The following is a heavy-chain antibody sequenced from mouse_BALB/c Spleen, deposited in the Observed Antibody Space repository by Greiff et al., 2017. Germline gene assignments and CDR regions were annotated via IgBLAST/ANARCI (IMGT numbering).Heavy chain of an antibody. CDR3: ARRAMITGSFDY. CDR1: GFTFSSYA. V-gene: IGHV5-9-4*01. Sequence: EVQLQESGGGLVKPGGSLKLSCAASGFTFSSYAMSWVRQSPEKRLEWVAEISSGGSYTYYPDTVTGRFTISRDNAKNTLYLEMSSLRSEDTAMYYCARRAMITGSFDYWGQGTTLTVSS. J-gene: IGHJ2*01. D-gene: IGHD2-4*01. CDR2: ISSGGSYT.